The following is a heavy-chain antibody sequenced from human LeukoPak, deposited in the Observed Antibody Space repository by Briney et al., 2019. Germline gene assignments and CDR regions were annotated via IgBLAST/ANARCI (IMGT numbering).Heavy chain of an antibody. CDR1: GFTFSNYW. D-gene: IGHD5-24*01. J-gene: IGHJ4*02. V-gene: IGHV4-4*02. CDR2: IHPSGTT. Sequence: NSGGSLRLSCAASGFTFSNYWMNWVRQPPGKGLEWIGEIHPSGTTRYNTSLKSRVTMSVDNSKNQLFLKVTSVTAADTAVYYCVRGDNYRFDYWGQGTLVTVSS. CDR3: VRGDNYRFDY.